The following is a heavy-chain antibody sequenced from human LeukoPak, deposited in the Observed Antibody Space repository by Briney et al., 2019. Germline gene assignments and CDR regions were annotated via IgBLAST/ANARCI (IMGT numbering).Heavy chain of an antibody. V-gene: IGHV3-7*04. D-gene: IGHD2-2*01. J-gene: IGHJ5*02. CDR2: IKQDGSEK. CDR3: ARARTEDIVVDRGFDP. Sequence: PGGSLRLSCAASGFTFSSYWMSWVRQAPGKGLEWVANIKQDGSEKYYVDSVKGRFTISRDNAKNSLYLQMNSLRAEDTAVYYCARARTEDIVVDRGFDPWGQGTLVTVSS. CDR1: GFTFSSYW.